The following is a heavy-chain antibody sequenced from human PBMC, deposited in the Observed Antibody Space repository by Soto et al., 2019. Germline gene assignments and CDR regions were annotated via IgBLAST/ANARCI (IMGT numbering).Heavy chain of an antibody. J-gene: IGHJ6*02. CDR3: AREGAAPYYYYGMDV. V-gene: IGHV4-31*03. CDR2: MYYSGST. Sequence: QVQLQESGPGLVKPSQTLSLTCTVSGGSISSGGYFWSWIRQHPGKGLEWIGLMYYSGSTYYNPSLKRRVTITVDTSKNQFSLKLSSVTAADTAVYYCAREGAAPYYYYGMDVWGQGTTVTVSS. D-gene: IGHD6-6*01. CDR1: GGSISSGGYF.